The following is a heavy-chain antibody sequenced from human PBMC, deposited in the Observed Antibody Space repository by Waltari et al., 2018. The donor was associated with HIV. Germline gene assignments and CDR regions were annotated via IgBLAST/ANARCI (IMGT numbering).Heavy chain of an antibody. CDR3: TRDLARYNWNDIPLDY. CDR2: ISSDETTT. CDR1: GFPFSSYW. D-gene: IGHD1-20*01. J-gene: IGHJ4*02. Sequence: EVQLVESGGGLVQPGGYLRLSCAASGFPFSSYWLHWVRQAAVKGLVCVSRISSDETTTSYADSVKGRFTISRDNAKNTLYLQMNSLRAEDTAVYYCTRDLARYNWNDIPLDYWGQGALVTVSS. V-gene: IGHV3-74*01.